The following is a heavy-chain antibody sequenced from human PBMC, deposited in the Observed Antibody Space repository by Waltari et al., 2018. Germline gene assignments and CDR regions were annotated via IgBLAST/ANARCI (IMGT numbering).Heavy chain of an antibody. J-gene: IGHJ3*02. Sequence: QVQLVQSGAEVKKPGDSVKVSCKASGYTFTGYYMHWVGQAPGQGLEWMGRINPNSGGTNYAQKFQGRVTITRDTSISTAYMELSRLRSDDTAVYYCARSSWSYLDAFDIWGQGTMVTVSS. CDR3: ARSSWSYLDAFDI. V-gene: IGHV1-2*06. CDR2: INPNSGGT. CDR1: GYTFTGYY. D-gene: IGHD3-10*01.